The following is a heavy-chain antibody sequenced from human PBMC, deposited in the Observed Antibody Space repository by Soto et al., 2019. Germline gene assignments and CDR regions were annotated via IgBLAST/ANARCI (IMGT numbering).Heavy chain of an antibody. CDR3: ARSSGCIVLMVDGPGWCDP. J-gene: IGHJ5*02. D-gene: IGHD2-8*01. CDR2: IYYSGST. Sequence: QVQLQASGPGLVKPSQTLSLTCTVSGGSISSGGYYWSWIRQHQGKGLEWIGYIYYSGSTYYNPSILSRVTISVDTSKNQFSLKLSSVAAADTAVYCCARSSGCIVLMVDGPGWCDPWGQGTLVTVSS. CDR1: GGSISSGGYY. V-gene: IGHV4-31*03.